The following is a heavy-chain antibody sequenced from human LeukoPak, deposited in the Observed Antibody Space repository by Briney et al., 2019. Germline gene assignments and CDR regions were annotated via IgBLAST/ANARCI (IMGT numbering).Heavy chain of an antibody. Sequence: GGSLRLSCAASGFTFSSYGMHWVRQAPGKGLEWVAVISSDGNNKNYVDSVKGRLTFSRDNSKNTLYLQMNSLRAEDTAVYYCAKGNDIGGYYYPHFDYWGQGTLVTVSS. J-gene: IGHJ4*02. D-gene: IGHD3-22*01. CDR1: GFTFSSYG. CDR3: AKGNDIGGYYYPHFDY. V-gene: IGHV3-30*18. CDR2: ISSDGNNK.